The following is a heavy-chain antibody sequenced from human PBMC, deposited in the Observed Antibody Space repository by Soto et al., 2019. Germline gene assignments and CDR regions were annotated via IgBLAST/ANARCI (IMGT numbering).Heavy chain of an antibody. Sequence: PSETLSLTCTVSGGSISSYYWSWIRQPPGKGLEWIGYIYYSGSTNYNPSLKSRVTISVDTSKNQFSLKLSSVTAADTAVYYCETSIYRGAFDIWGQGTMVTV. J-gene: IGHJ3*02. CDR2: IYYSGST. CDR3: ETSIYRGAFDI. D-gene: IGHD3-16*02. V-gene: IGHV4-59*08. CDR1: GGSISSYY.